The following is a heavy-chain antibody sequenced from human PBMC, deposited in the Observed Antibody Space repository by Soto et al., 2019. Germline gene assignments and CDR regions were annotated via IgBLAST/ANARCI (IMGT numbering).Heavy chain of an antibody. D-gene: IGHD6-19*01. J-gene: IGHJ5*02. CDR1: DGYISGRSYY. CDR3: TREQSDDNYFGP. Sequence: EALSVTKTVSDGYISGRSYYRIRKRQPPRKGLAWIGYIYYSGSTTYNPSIKSRVTISLDKSKSQFSLRLISVTAADTAVYYCTREQSDDNYFGPWGQGPLVSVSS. V-gene: IGHV4-61*01. CDR2: IYYSGST.